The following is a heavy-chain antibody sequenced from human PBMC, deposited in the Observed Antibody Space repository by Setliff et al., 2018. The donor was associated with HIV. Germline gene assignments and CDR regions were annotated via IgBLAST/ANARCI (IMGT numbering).Heavy chain of an antibody. V-gene: IGHV3-30-3*01. CDR1: GFTFSSYA. J-gene: IGHJ4*02. CDR3: ARPRTYCSGGSCYLGPDY. Sequence: PGGSLRLSCATSGFTFSSYALHWVRQAPGKGLEWVAVISYDGSKKYYADSVKGRFTISRDNSKDTLYLQMNSLRAEDTAVYYCARPRTYCSGGSCYLGPDYWGQGTLVTAPQ. D-gene: IGHD2-15*01. CDR2: ISYDGSKK.